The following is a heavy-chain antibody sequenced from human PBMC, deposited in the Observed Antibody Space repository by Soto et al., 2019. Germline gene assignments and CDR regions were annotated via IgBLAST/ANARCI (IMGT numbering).Heavy chain of an antibody. J-gene: IGHJ4*02. CDR3: ARGGQFVDY. D-gene: IGHD3-16*01. CDR2: IRAYKGNT. Sequence: ASVKVSCKASGYTFTSHGIRWARQAPGQGLAWMGWIRAYKGNTNYAQKLQGSVTMTTDNSTSPAYKDLRTLSSDGTAVYYCARGGQFVDYWGQGTLVTVSS. V-gene: IGHV1-18*04. CDR1: GYTFTSHG.